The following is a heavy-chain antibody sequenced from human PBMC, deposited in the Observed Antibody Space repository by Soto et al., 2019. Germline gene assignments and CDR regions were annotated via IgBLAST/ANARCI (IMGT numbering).Heavy chain of an antibody. CDR2: IIPILGIA. Sequence: SVKVSCKASGGTFSSYTISWVRQAPGQGLEWMGRIIPILGIANYAQKFQGRVTITADKSTSTAYMELSSLRSEDTAVYYCARARYYDYIWGSYRSYPFDYWGQGTLVTVSS. CDR1: GGTFSSYT. V-gene: IGHV1-69*02. J-gene: IGHJ4*02. D-gene: IGHD3-16*02. CDR3: ARARYYDYIWGSYRSYPFDY.